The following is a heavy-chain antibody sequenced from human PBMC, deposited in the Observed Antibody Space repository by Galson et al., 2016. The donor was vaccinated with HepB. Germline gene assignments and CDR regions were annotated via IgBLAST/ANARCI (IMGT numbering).Heavy chain of an antibody. CDR1: GTTLTDKY. Sequence: ETLSLTCAVYGTTLTDKYWSWIRQTPGRGLEWIAEINHAGRTAYNPSLRSRVAIFVDTSKNQFSLALTSVTAADTGFCYCARGGLTPIIITVWGHGTLVTVS. V-gene: IGHV4-34*01. J-gene: IGHJ4*01. D-gene: IGHD4-11*01. CDR2: INHAGRT. CDR3: ARGGLTPIIITV.